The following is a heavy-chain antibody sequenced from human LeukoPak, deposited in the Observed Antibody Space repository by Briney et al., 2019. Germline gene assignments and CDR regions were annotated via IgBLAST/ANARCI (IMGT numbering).Heavy chain of an antibody. CDR1: GGSISSYY. CDR2: IYYSGST. CDR3: ARSHYDFWSGYSVGIDY. D-gene: IGHD3-3*01. V-gene: IGHV4-59*08. Sequence: KPSETLSLTCTVSGGSISSYYWSWIRQPPGKGLEWIGYIYYSGSTNYNPSLKSRVTISVDTSKNQFSLKLSSVTAADTAVYYCARSHYDFWSGYSVGIDYWGQGTLVTVSS. J-gene: IGHJ4*02.